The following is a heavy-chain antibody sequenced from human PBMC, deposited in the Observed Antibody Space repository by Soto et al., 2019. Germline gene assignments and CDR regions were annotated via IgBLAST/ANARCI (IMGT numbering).Heavy chain of an antibody. CDR1: GGSISSYY. J-gene: IGHJ4*02. D-gene: IGHD3-10*01. CDR2: IYYSGST. CDR3: AIIDGRSQPYSIHY. V-gene: IGHV4-59*01. Sequence: SETLSLTCTVSGGSISSYYWSWIRQPPGKGLEWIGYIYYSGSTNYNPSLTSRVTISVDTSKNQFSLKLSSVTAADTAVYYCAIIDGRSQPYSIHYWCPGLLVTLSS.